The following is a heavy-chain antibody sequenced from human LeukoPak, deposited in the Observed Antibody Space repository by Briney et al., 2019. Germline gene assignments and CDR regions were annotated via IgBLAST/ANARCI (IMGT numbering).Heavy chain of an antibody. CDR1: GGSISSGGYY. Sequence: SQTLSLTCTVSGGSISSGGYYWSWIRQHPGKGLEWIGYIYYSGSTCYNPSLKSRVTISVDTSKNQFSLKLSSVTAADPAVYSCAIPDFWSGYYTPTLYFDYWGQGTHPLQDWGQGTLVTVSS. CDR3: AIPDFWSGYYTPTLYFDYWGQGTHPLQD. CDR2: IYYSGST. V-gene: IGHV4-31*03. J-gene: IGHJ4*02. D-gene: IGHD3-3*01.